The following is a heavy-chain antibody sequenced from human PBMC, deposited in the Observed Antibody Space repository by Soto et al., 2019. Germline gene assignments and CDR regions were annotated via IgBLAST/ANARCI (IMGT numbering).Heavy chain of an antibody. CDR1: GYSFTNYW. Sequence: GESLKISCKATGYSFTNYWIGWVRQMPGKGLEWMGTIYPGDSDTRYGPAFEGQVTISADQSITTAYLELSRLKASDTAVYYCGRLYGGATTGIDYWGQGTLVTVSS. V-gene: IGHV5-51*01. J-gene: IGHJ4*01. CDR3: GRLYGGATTGIDY. D-gene: IGHD1-26*01. CDR2: IYPGDSDT.